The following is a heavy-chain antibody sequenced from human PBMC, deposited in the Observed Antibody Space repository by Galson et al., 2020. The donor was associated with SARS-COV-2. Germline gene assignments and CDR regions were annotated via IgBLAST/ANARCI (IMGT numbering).Heavy chain of an antibody. V-gene: IGHV4-30-4*01. CDR2: IYCHGRT. J-gene: IGHJ4*02. CDR3: ARVVDPCGRASGHDD. Sequence: ETSETLSLTCTVSGGSITSGDFCWSWIRQPPGKGLEWIGYIYCHGRTYYNPSLRSRVTSSVDTSKNQFSLTLSSVTAADMAVYYCARVVDPCGRASGHDDWGQGTLVTVSS. CDR1: GGSITSGDFC. D-gene: IGHD2-21*01.